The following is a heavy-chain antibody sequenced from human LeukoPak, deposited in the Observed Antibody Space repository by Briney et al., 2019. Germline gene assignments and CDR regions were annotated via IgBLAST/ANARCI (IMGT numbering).Heavy chain of an antibody. CDR1: GGSISSSSFY. J-gene: IGHJ3*02. Sequence: SETLSLTCTVSGGSISSSSFYWGWIRQPPGKGLEWLGSIHYSGSTYYNPSLKSRVTISVDTSKNQFSLKLSSVTAADTAVYYCARSLPAYYDDSSGSGAFDIWGQGTMVTVSS. CDR3: ARSLPAYYDDSSGSGAFDI. V-gene: IGHV4-39*01. CDR2: IHYSGST. D-gene: IGHD3-22*01.